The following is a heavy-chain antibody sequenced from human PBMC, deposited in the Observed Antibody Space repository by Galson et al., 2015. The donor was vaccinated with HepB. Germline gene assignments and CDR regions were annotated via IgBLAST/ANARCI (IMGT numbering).Heavy chain of an antibody. CDR1: GFTFDDYA. CDR3: AKDTTMVQGVIDY. Sequence: SLRLSCAASGFTFDDYAMHWVRQAPGKGLEWVSGISWNSGSIGYADSVKGRFTISRDNAKNSLYLQMNSLRAEDTALYYCAKDTTMVQGVIDYWGQGTLVTVSS. V-gene: IGHV3-9*01. D-gene: IGHD3-10*01. J-gene: IGHJ4*02. CDR2: ISWNSGSI.